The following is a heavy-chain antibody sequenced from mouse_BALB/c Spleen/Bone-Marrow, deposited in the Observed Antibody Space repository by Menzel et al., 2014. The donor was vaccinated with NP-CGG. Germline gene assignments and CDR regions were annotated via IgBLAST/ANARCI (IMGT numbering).Heavy chain of an antibody. V-gene: IGHV5-6-5*01. J-gene: IGHJ4*01. CDR2: ISSGGST. Sequence: EVKLVESGGGLVKPGGSLKLSCAASGFTFSSYAMSWVRQTPEKRLEWVASISSGGSTYYPDSVKGRFTISRDNARNILCLQMSSLRSEDTAMYYCASPLYYGLHYYAMDYWGQGTSVTVSS. CDR3: ASPLYYGLHYYAMDY. D-gene: IGHD1-2*01. CDR1: GFTFSSYA.